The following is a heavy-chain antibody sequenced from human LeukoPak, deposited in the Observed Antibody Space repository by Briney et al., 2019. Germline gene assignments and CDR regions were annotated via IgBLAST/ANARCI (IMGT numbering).Heavy chain of an antibody. V-gene: IGHV4-61*01. D-gene: IGHD3-10*01. CDR1: GGSISSSSYY. J-gene: IGHJ3*02. CDR3: ARDRRFGELLYPSDAFDI. Sequence: SETLSLTCTVSGGSISSSSYYWSWIRQPPGKGLEWIGYIYYSGSTNYNPSLKSRVTISVDTSKNQFSLKLSSVTAADTAVYYCARDRRFGELLYPSDAFDIWGQGTMVTVSS. CDR2: IYYSGST.